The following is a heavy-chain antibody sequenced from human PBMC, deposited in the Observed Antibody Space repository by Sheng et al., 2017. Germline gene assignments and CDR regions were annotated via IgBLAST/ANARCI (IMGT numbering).Heavy chain of an antibody. Sequence: QVQLQQWGAGLLKPSETLSLTCAVYGGSFSGYYWSWIRQPPGKGLEWIGEINHSGSTNYNPSLKSRVTISVDTSKNQFSLKLSSVTAADTAVYYCARGLGGYSGYDTDYWGQGTLVTVSS. J-gene: IGHJ4*02. CDR2: INHSGST. D-gene: IGHD5-12*01. CDR1: GGSFSGYY. CDR3: ARGLGGYSGYDTDY. V-gene: IGHV4-34*01.